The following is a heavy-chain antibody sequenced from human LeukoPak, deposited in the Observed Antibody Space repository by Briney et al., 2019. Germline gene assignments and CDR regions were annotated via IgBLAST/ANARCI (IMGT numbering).Heavy chain of an antibody. J-gene: IGHJ4*02. CDR1: GFTFKSDW. CDR3: ARLYYLDY. CDR2: INQDGSGT. D-gene: IGHD2-15*01. V-gene: IGHV3-74*01. Sequence: GGSLRLSCAASGFTFKSDWMHWVRQSPGKGLEWVSRINQDGSGTDYTDSARGRFTISRDNAKNTLYLQMNSLRAEDTAVYYCARLYYLDYRGQGTLVTVSS.